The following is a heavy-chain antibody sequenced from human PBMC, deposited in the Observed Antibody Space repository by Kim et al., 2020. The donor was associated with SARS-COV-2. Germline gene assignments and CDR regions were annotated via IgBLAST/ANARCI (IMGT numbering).Heavy chain of an antibody. J-gene: IGHJ6*02. CDR1: GFTFSSYG. V-gene: IGHV3-30*18. Sequence: GGSLRLSCAASGFTFSSYGMHWVRQAPGKGLEWVAVISYDGSNKYYADSVKGRFTISRDNSKNTLYLQMNSLRAEDTAVYYCAKDLAAERTNYYYYYGMDVWGQGTTVTVSS. CDR2: ISYDGSNK. D-gene: IGHD6-13*01. CDR3: AKDLAAERTNYYYYYGMDV.